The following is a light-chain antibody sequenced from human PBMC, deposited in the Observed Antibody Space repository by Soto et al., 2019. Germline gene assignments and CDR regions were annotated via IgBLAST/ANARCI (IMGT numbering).Light chain of an antibody. CDR2: VNS. CDR3: QSYDSRLSGVV. V-gene: IGLV1-40*01. J-gene: IGLJ2*01. Sequence: QCVLTQPPSVSGAPGQRVTISCTGSSSNIGAGYNVHWYQQLPGTAPKLLIYVNSNRPSGVPDRFSGSKSGTSASLAITGLQAEDEADYYCQSYDSRLSGVVFGGGTKLTVL. CDR1: SSNIGAGYN.